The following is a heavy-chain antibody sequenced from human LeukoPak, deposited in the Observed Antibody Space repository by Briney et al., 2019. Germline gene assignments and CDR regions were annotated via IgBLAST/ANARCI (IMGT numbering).Heavy chain of an antibody. CDR3: ASTAPVVPAAPYYYYYMDV. J-gene: IGHJ6*03. V-gene: IGHV3-7*01. CDR1: GFTFSSYW. D-gene: IGHD2-2*01. Sequence: GGSLRLSCAASGFTFSSYWMSWVRQAPGKGLEWEANIKQDGSEKYYVDSVKGRFTISRDNAKNSLYLQMNSLRAEDTAVYYCASTAPVVPAAPYYYYYMDVWGKGTTVTVSS. CDR2: IKQDGSEK.